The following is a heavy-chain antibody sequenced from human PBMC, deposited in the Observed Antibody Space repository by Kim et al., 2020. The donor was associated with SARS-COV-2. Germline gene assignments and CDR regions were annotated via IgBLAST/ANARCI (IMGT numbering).Heavy chain of an antibody. Sequence: GGCLRLSCAASGFKFSSDSMDWVRQAPGKGMEWVASIGSTESFIYYADSVKGRFTVSRDNANNVLSLQMNSLRVDDTALYFCARDPDGTVTADVFDIWGRGTMVTVSS. CDR3: ARDPDGTVTADVFDI. J-gene: IGHJ3*02. D-gene: IGHD4-4*01. CDR2: IGSTESFI. V-gene: IGHV3-21*01. CDR1: GFKFSSDS.